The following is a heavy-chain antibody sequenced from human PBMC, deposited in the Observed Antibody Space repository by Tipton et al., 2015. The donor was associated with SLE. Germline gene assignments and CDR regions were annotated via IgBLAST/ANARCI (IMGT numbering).Heavy chain of an antibody. CDR2: LFHSGST. V-gene: IGHV4-39*02. J-gene: IGHJ3*02. CDR3: ARETYNLAFDI. Sequence: TLSLTCTVSGVSIPSSYYYWGWIRLPPGKGLVWIGHLFHSGSTYYSPSLKSRVTMSVDTSKNQFSVNLNSVTAADTAVYYCARETYNLAFDIWGQGTMVTVSS. D-gene: IGHD1-14*01. CDR1: GVSIPSSYYY.